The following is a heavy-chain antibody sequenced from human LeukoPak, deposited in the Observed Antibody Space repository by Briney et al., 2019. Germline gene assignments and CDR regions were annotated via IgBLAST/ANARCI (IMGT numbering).Heavy chain of an antibody. J-gene: IGHJ3*02. D-gene: IGHD3-10*01. V-gene: IGHV1-2*02. CDR3: ARGLLWFGELLTAFDI. CDR1: GYTFTSYG. CDR2: INPNSGGT. Sequence: ASVKVSCKASGYTFTSYGISWVRQAPGQGLEWMGWINPNSGGTNYAQKFQGRVTMTRDTSISTAYMELSRLRSDDTAVYYCARGLLWFGELLTAFDIWGQGTMVTVSS.